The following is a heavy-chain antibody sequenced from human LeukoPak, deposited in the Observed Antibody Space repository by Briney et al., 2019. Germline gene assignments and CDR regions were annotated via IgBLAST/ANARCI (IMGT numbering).Heavy chain of an antibody. D-gene: IGHD2-21*02. V-gene: IGHV4-34*01. J-gene: IGHJ4*02. CDR3: ARGPNPVMVTTFLDF. Sequence: SETLSLTCAVYGGSFSGYYWNWIRQPPGKGLEWIGEINHSGSTNYNPSLKSRLNISVDTSKNQFSLKLSSVTAADTAVYYCARGPNPVMVTTFLDFWGQGTLVTVSS. CDR2: INHSGST. CDR1: GGSFSGYY.